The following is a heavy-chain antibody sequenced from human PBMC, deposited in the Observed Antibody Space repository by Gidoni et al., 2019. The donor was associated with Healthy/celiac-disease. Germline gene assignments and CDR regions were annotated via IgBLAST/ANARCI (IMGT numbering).Heavy chain of an antibody. J-gene: IGHJ4*02. CDR2: IIPFFEKA. Sequence: QVQLVQSGAEVKKPGSSVKVSCKASGGTFSSYAISWVRQAPGQGLEWMGGIIPFFEKANYAQKFQGRVTIPADEATSTAYRGRRSLRSEDTAGYYCGRGRHYYDSSGWGYFDYWGQGPLVTVSS. D-gene: IGHD3-22*01. CDR3: GRGRHYYDSSGWGYFDY. CDR1: GGTFSSYA. V-gene: IGHV1-69*01.